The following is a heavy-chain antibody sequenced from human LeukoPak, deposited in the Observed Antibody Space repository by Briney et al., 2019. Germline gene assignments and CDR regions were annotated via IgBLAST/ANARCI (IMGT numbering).Heavy chain of an antibody. CDR2: ISSSSSYI. CDR1: GFTFSSYS. D-gene: IGHD1-26*01. J-gene: IGHJ4*02. CDR3: ARDEGATTLDY. V-gene: IGHV3-21*01. Sequence: GGSLRLSCAASGFTFSSYSMNWVRQAPGKGLEWVSSISSSSSYIYYADSVKGRFTISRDNAKNSLYPQMNSLRAEDTAVYYCARDEGATTLDYWGQGTLVTVSS.